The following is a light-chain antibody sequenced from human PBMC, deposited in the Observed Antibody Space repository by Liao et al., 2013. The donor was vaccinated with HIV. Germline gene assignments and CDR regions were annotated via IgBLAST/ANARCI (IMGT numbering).Light chain of an antibody. V-gene: IGLV3-1*01. CDR3: QVWDSSSDHRV. CDR1: KLGDKY. Sequence: DELTQPPSVSVSPGQTASITCSGDKLGDKYACWYQQKPGQSPVLVIYQNSKRPSGIPERFSGSNSGNTATLTISRVEAGDEADYYCQVWDSSSDHRVFGGGTKLTVL. J-gene: IGLJ3*02. CDR2: QNS.